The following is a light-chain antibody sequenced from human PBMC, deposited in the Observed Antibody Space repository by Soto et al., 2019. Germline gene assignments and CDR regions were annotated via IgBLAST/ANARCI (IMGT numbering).Light chain of an antibody. J-gene: IGKJ4*02. CDR2: AAS. Sequence: DIQITQSPSSLSASVGDRVTITCRASQSISSYLNWYQQKPGKAPKLLIYAASSLQSRVPSRLSGSGSGTDFTLTISSLQPEDFATYYCQQSYSTPLSFGGGTKGDIK. CDR3: QQSYSTPLS. V-gene: IGKV1-39*01. CDR1: QSISSY.